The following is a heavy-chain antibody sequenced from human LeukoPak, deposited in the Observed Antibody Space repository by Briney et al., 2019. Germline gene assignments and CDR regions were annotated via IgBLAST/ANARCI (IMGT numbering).Heavy chain of an antibody. Sequence: GGSLRLFCAASGFTFGTTAMSWVRQAPGKGLEWVSTISGYGASTYYADSVKGRFTFSRDNSKNTLYLQMNRLTAEDTAVYYCTTGTLTYGSGSYYKAFDYWGQGTLVTVSS. CDR3: TTGTLTYGSGSYYKAFDY. V-gene: IGHV3-23*01. J-gene: IGHJ4*02. D-gene: IGHD3-10*01. CDR1: GFTFGTTA. CDR2: ISGYGAST.